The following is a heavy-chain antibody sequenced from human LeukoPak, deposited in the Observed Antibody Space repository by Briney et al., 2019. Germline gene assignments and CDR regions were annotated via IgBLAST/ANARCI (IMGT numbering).Heavy chain of an antibody. J-gene: IGHJ5*02. Sequence: SETLSLTCTVSGVSISSITDYWGWIRQPPGKGLEWIGEIYHSGSTNYNPSLKSRVTISVDTSKNQFSLKLSSVTAADTAVYYCAQLSPLHNWFDPWGQGTLVTVSS. CDR2: IYHSGST. V-gene: IGHV4-39*07. D-gene: IGHD2-2*01. CDR3: AQLSPLHNWFDP. CDR1: GVSISSITDY.